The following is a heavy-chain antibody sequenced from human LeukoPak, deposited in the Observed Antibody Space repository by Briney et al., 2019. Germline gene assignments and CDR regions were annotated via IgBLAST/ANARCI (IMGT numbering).Heavy chain of an antibody. D-gene: IGHD3-9*01. CDR2: MNPNSGNT. V-gene: IGHV1-8*01. Sequence: ASVKVSCKASGYTFTSYDINWVRQATGQGLEWMGWMNPNSGNTGYAQKFQGRVTMTRNTSISTAYMELSSLRSEDTAVYYCARVERYFDWSPLSYWGQGTLVTVSS. CDR3: ARVERYFDWSPLSY. CDR1: GYTFTSYD. J-gene: IGHJ4*02.